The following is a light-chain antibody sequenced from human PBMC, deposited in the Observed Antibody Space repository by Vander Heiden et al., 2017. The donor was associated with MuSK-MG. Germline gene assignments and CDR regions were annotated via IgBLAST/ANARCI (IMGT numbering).Light chain of an antibody. CDR2: KAS. J-gene: IGKJ2*01. CDR1: QSSSSW. CDR3: QQYNSYSYT. Sequence: DIQLTQSPSTLSSSVGDRVTITCRASQSSSSWLAWYQQTPGKAPKLLIYKASSLESGLPSRFSGSGSGTEFTLTISILQPDDFANYYCQQYNSYSYTFGQGTKLEIK. V-gene: IGKV1-5*03.